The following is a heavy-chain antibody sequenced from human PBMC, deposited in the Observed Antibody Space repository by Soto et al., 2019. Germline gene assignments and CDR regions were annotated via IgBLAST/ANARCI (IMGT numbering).Heavy chain of an antibody. V-gene: IGHV4-31*03. J-gene: IGHJ4*02. CDR1: GGSISSGGYY. Sequence: QVQLQESGPGLVKPSQTLSLTCTVSGGSISSGGYYWSWIRQHPGKGLEWIGYIYYSGSTYYNPSLKSRVTISVDTTKNQFSLKLSSVTAADTAVYYCARDRVGDYGVFDYWGQGTLVTVSS. D-gene: IGHD4-17*01. CDR2: IYYSGST. CDR3: ARDRVGDYGVFDY.